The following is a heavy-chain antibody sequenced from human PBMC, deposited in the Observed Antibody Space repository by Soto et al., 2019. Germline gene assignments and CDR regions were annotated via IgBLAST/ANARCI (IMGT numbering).Heavy chain of an antibody. CDR1: GYTFTSFA. Sequence: ASVKVSCKASGYTFTSFAIHWVRQAPGQRPEWMGWINTGNGNTKYSQKFQDRVTITRDTSAGTAYMELSSLRSEDTAVYYCARDPYYSYSYMDVWGKGTTVTVSS. CDR3: ARDPYYSYSYMDV. V-gene: IGHV1-3*04. J-gene: IGHJ6*03. CDR2: INTGNGNT.